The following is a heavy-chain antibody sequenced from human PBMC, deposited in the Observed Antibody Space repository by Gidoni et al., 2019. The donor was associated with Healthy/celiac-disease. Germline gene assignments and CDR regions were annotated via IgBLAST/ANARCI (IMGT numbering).Heavy chain of an antibody. J-gene: IGHJ6*02. CDR2: ISSSGSTI. Sequence: QVQLVESGGGLVKPGGSLRLSCAASGFTFSDYYMICIRQAPGKGLEWVSYISSSGSTIYYADSVKGRFTISRDNAKNSLYLQMNSLRAEDTAVYYCARVQGNIVVVPAQHYYYYGMDVWGQGTTVTVSS. CDR3: ARVQGNIVVVPAQHYYYYGMDV. D-gene: IGHD2-2*01. V-gene: IGHV3-11*01. CDR1: GFTFSDYY.